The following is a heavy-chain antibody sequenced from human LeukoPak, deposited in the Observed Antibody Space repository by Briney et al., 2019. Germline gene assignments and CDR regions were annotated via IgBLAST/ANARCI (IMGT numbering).Heavy chain of an antibody. D-gene: IGHD4-23*01. CDR3: LTGGSSGAFDY. CDR2: IIPILGIG. V-gene: IGHV1-69*10. J-gene: IGHJ4*02. CDR1: GGSFTIYG. Sequence: SVTVSFTGSGGSFTIYGISWVGQAPGQGREWMGGIIPILGIGNYAQKFQARVTITADKSTSIAYMALSSLRSEDTAVYYCLTGGSSGAFDYWGQGTLVTVSS.